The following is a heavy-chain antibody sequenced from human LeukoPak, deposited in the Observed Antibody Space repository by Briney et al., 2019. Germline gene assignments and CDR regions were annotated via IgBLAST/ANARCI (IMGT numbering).Heavy chain of an antibody. CDR3: ARLRVPIGILRRGLFDY. J-gene: IGHJ4*02. V-gene: IGHV4-34*01. CDR1: GGSFSDYY. Sequence: SETLSLTCGVSGGSFSDYYWSWIRQPPGKGLEWVGEINHGGSTNYNPSLKSRVTISLDTSKNQFSLKPKSVTVADTAVYYCARLRVPIGILRRGLFDYWGQGTLVTVSS. D-gene: IGHD3-10*01. CDR2: INHGGST.